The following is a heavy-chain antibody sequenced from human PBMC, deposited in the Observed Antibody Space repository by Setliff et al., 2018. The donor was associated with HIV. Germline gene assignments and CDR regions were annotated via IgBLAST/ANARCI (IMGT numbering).Heavy chain of an antibody. CDR2: IDIGGNP. CDR3: ATLDHSGGNFLAY. J-gene: IGHJ4*02. V-gene: IGHV4-61*02. D-gene: IGHD2-21*02. CDR1: GDSISFNNIY. Sequence: SETLSLTCTVSGDSISFNNIYWSWIRQPAGKGLEWIGRIDIGGNPNYNPSLKSRITISLDTSKEQFSLELSSATAADTAVYYCATLDHSGGNFLAYWGQGSLVTVSS.